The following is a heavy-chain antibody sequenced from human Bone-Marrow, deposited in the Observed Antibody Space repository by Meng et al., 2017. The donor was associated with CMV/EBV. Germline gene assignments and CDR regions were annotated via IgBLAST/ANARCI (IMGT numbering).Heavy chain of an antibody. Sequence: ASVKVSCKASGYTFTNYGITWVRQAPGQGLEWMGWISAYNGNTNYAQKLQGRVTMTTDTSTSTAYMELRSLRSDDTAVYYCARELGYDFWSGHHWFDPWGQGTLVTVSS. V-gene: IGHV1-18*01. CDR1: GYTFTNYG. D-gene: IGHD3-3*01. J-gene: IGHJ5*02. CDR2: ISAYNGNT. CDR3: ARELGYDFWSGHHWFDP.